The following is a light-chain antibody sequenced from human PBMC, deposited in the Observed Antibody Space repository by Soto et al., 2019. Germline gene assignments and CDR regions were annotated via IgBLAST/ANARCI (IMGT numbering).Light chain of an antibody. CDR3: QQSNSSTPT. CDR1: QSITNY. Sequence: DIQMTQSPSALSASVGDRVTITCRASQSITNYLNWYQHKPGQAPNILIYAASTLQAGVPSRFRGSGSGTDFNLTISSLQTEDFATYFCQQSNSSTPTCGGGTKVDIK. CDR2: AAS. J-gene: IGKJ4*01. V-gene: IGKV1-39*01.